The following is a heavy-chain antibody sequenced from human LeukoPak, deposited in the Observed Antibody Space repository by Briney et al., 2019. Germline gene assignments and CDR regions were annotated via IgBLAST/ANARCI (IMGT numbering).Heavy chain of an antibody. CDR3: ARGGVHITYHFDS. CDR1: GFTFSDYY. J-gene: IGHJ5*01. Sequence: GGSLRLSCAASGFTFSDYYMSWIRQAPGKGLEWVSYISSNGATIYYADSVKGRFTISRDNAKNSLYLQMNSLRAEDTALYHCARGGVHITYHFDSWGQGTLVTVSS. CDR2: ISSNGATI. D-gene: IGHD3-10*01. V-gene: IGHV3-11*04.